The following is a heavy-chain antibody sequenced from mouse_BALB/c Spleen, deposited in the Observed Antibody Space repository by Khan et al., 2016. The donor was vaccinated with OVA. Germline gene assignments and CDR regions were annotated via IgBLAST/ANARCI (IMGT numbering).Heavy chain of an antibody. CDR2: TNPTNGRT. Sequence: QVQLQQSGAELVKAGASVKMSCKASGYTFTSYWMHWVKQRLGQGLEWFAETNPTNGRTYYNEKFKSKATLTVDKSSSTAYMLLSGPTFEDSAVYYCARIKKIVATYFDYLGQGTTLTVSS. V-gene: IGHV1S81*02. D-gene: IGHD1-1*01. J-gene: IGHJ2*01. CDR3: ARIKKIVATYFDY. CDR1: GYTFTSYW.